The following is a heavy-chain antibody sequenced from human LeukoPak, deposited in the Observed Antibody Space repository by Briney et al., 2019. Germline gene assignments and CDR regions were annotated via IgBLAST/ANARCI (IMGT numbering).Heavy chain of an antibody. CDR3: ASPLGYCSGGSCGY. V-gene: IGHV1-2*06. Sequence: ASVKVSCKASGYTFTGYYMHLVRQAPGRGLEWMGRINPNSGGTNYAQKFQGRVTMTRDTSISTAYMELSRLRSDDTAVYYCASPLGYCSGGSCGYWGQGTLLAVSS. D-gene: IGHD2-15*01. CDR2: INPNSGGT. CDR1: GYTFTGYY. J-gene: IGHJ4*02.